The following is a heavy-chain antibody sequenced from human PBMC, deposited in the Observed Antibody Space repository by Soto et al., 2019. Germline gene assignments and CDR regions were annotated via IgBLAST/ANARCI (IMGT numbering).Heavy chain of an antibody. J-gene: IGHJ4*02. Sequence: QVQLQESGPGLVKPSGTLSLTCAVSSGSISSSNWWSWVRQPPGKGLEWIGENYHSGSTNYNPSRMVRVSISVDKSKNQFSLKLSSVTAADTAVYYCASDSSSGWYDYWGQGTLVTVSS. CDR2: NYHSGST. CDR3: ASDSSSGWYDY. V-gene: IGHV4-4*02. D-gene: IGHD6-19*01. CDR1: SGSISSSNW.